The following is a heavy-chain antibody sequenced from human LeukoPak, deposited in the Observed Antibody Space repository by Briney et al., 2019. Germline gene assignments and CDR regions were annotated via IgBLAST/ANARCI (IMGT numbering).Heavy chain of an antibody. CDR2: ICSSSIYT. Sequence: GVTLRLSCAASGFTFSDYSMNWPRQAPGKGLEWVSYICSSSIYTNYADSVKGRFTISRDNAENSLFLQMSSLKAEDTAVYYCARAGTGEGALDIWGRGTLVTVSS. D-gene: IGHD7-27*01. CDR3: ARAGTGEGALDI. CDR1: GFTFSDYS. V-gene: IGHV3-11*05. J-gene: IGHJ3*02.